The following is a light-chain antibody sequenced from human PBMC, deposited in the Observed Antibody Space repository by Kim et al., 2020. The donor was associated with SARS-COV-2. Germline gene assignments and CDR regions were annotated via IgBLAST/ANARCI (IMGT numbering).Light chain of an antibody. V-gene: IGLV4-69*01. CDR1: SGHSSYA. CDR2: LNSDGSH. CDR3: QTWGTGIQGL. Sequence: QPVLTQSPSASASLGASVKLTCTLSSGHSSYAIAWHQQQPEKGPRYLMKLNSDGSHSKGDGIPDRFSGSSSGAERYLTISSLQSEDEADYYCQTWGTGIQGLFGGGNQLSVL. J-gene: IGLJ3*02.